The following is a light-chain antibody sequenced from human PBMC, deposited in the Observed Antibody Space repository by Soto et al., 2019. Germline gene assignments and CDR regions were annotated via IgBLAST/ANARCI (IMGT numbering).Light chain of an antibody. J-gene: IGLJ2*01. CDR1: SSDVGSYNL. CDR2: EGN. CDR3: QSYDSSLSGTVV. Sequence: QSALTQPASVSGSPGQSITISCTGTSSDVGSYNLVSWYQQHPGKAPKLMIYEGNKRPSGVPDRFSGSKSGTSASLAITGLQAEDEADYYCQSYDSSLSGTVVFGGGTKLTV. V-gene: IGLV2-14*02.